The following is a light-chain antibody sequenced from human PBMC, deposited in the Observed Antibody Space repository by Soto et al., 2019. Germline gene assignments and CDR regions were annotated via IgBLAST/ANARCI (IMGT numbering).Light chain of an antibody. CDR1: QNIDKW. J-gene: IGKJ1*01. CDR3: QQYDSYSPWT. V-gene: IGKV1-5*01. Sequence: DIQMTQSPSTLPASVGDRVTITCRASQNIDKWLAWHQQRPGKAPKLLIYDASSLEIGVPSRFSASGSGTEFTLTISSLQPDDFATYYCQQYDSYSPWTFGQGTKVEIK. CDR2: DAS.